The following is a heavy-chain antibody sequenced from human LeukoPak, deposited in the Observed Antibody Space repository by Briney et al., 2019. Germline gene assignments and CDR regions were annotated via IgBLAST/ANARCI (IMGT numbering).Heavy chain of an antibody. Sequence: PGGSLRLSCAASGFTFSSYDMHWVRHAPGKGLEWVSAIGTAGDTYYPGSVKGRFTISRENAKNSLYLQMNSLRAGDTAVYYCARGKYYYDSSGQYYFDYWGQGTLVTVSS. J-gene: IGHJ4*02. CDR3: ARGKYYYDSSGQYYFDY. D-gene: IGHD3-22*01. V-gene: IGHV3-13*01. CDR1: GFTFSSYD. CDR2: IGTAGDT.